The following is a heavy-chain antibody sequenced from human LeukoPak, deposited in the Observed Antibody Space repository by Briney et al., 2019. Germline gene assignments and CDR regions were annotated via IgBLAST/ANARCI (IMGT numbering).Heavy chain of an antibody. J-gene: IGHJ4*02. CDR1: GFTFSSYG. D-gene: IGHD3-10*01. Sequence: SGGSLRLSCAASGFTFSSYGMHWVRQAPGKGLEWVAVISYDASDKYYVDSVQGRFTISRHNSRNILYLQMNSLKSEDTAVYYCARGIGGSDSWGQGTLFTVSS. V-gene: IGHV3-30*03. CDR3: ARGIGGSDS. CDR2: ISYDASDK.